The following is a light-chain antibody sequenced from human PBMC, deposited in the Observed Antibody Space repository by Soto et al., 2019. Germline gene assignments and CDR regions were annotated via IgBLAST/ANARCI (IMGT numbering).Light chain of an antibody. CDR2: DAS. CDR1: QSFSSY. CDR3: KQRSNWPPVIT. Sequence: EIVLTQSPATLSLSPGERATLSCRASQSFSSYLAWYQQKPGQAPRLLIYDASKRATGIPARFSGRGSGTDFTLTSSSLEPEDFAVYYCKQRSNWPPVITFGQGTRLEIK. V-gene: IGKV3-11*01. J-gene: IGKJ5*01.